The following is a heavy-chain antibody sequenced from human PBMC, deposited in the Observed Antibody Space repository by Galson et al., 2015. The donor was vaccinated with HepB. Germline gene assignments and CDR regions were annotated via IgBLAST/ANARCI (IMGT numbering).Heavy chain of an antibody. V-gene: IGHV3-64D*06. CDR1: GFTFSNYA. CDR3: AGGTDIVVVPAAIGFAFDI. Sequence: SLRLSCAASGFTFSNYAMHWVRQAPGKGLEYVSVITADGGSTYYADSVKGRFTISRDNSKNTLYLQMSSLRAEDTAVYYCAGGTDIVVVPAAIGFAFDIWGQGTMVTVSS. J-gene: IGHJ3*02. CDR2: ITADGGST. D-gene: IGHD2-2*01.